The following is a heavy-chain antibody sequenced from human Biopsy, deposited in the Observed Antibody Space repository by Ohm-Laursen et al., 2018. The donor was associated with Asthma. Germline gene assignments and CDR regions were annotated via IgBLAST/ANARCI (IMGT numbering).Heavy chain of an antibody. J-gene: IGHJ6*02. CDR3: VRCQVGYSSGWSLLLKKIYYSGMDV. Sequence: SSVKVSCNAPGGTFSNFAISWVRQAPGQGLEWLGGIMTVFGTTNYAQKFQGRVTITADESTSTAYMEVTSLRSEDTAIYYCVRCQVGYSSGWSLLLKKIYYSGMDVWGQGTAVTASS. D-gene: IGHD6-19*01. V-gene: IGHV1-69*01. CDR2: IMTVFGTT. CDR1: GGTFSNFA.